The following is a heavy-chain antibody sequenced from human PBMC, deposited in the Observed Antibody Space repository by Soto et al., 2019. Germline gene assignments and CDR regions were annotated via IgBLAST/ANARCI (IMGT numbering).Heavy chain of an antibody. CDR3: ARGGRGSYPPDY. Sequence: QVQLQESGPGLVKPSETLSLTCTVSGGSINSYYWSWIRQPPGKGLDWIGYIYYSGSTNYNPSLKSRVTISLDTSKNQFSLKLTSVTAADTAVYYCARGGRGSYPPDYWGQGTLVTVSS. CDR2: IYYSGST. V-gene: IGHV4-59*01. J-gene: IGHJ4*02. D-gene: IGHD3-10*01. CDR1: GGSINSYY.